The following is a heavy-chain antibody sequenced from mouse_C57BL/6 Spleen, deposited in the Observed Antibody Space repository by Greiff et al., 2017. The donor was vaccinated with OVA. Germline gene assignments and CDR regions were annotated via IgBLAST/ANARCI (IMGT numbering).Heavy chain of an antibody. D-gene: IGHD1-1*01. V-gene: IGHV5-17*01. J-gene: IGHJ1*03. CDR3: AREDYYGSSPYWYFDV. CDR1: GFTFSDYG. Sequence: EVKVVESGGGLVKPGGSLKLSCAASGFTFSDYGMHWVRQAPEKGLEWVAYISSGSSTIYYADTVTGRFTLSRDNAKNTLVLQMTSLRSQDTAMYYFAREDYYGSSPYWYFDVWGTGTTVTVSS. CDR2: ISSGSSTI.